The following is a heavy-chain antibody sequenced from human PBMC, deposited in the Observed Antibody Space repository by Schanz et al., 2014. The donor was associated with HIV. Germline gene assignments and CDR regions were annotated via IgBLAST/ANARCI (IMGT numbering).Heavy chain of an antibody. CDR1: GGSLNGYY. D-gene: IGHD2-2*02. CDR3: ARGIRRDCSSPSCNTGWFDP. CDR2: INHSGST. V-gene: IGHV4-34*01. Sequence: QVQLQQWGAGLLKPSETLSLTCAVYGGSLNGYYWTWIRQPPGKGLEWIGEINHSGSTNYNPSLKGRVTISIDTSKTQFSLKLSSVTAADTAVYYCARGIRRDCSSPSCNTGWFDPWGQGTLVTVSS. J-gene: IGHJ5*02.